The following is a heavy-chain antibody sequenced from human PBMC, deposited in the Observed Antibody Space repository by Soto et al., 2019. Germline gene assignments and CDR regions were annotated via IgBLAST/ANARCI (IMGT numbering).Heavy chain of an antibody. D-gene: IGHD3-10*01. CDR3: AKDWEGVLWFGELFDP. J-gene: IGHJ5*02. Sequence: PGGSLRLSCAASGFTFSSYAMSWVRQAPGKGLEWVSAISGSGGSTYYADSVKGRFTISRDNSKNTLYLQMNSLRAEDTAVYYCAKDWEGVLWFGELFDPWGQGTLVTVS. V-gene: IGHV3-23*01. CDR2: ISGSGGST. CDR1: GFTFSSYA.